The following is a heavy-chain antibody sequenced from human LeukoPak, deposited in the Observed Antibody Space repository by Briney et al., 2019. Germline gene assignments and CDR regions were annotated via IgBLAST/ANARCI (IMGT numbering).Heavy chain of an antibody. CDR3: ARAVVVAATRGNWFDP. J-gene: IGHJ5*02. Sequence: GASVKVSCKASGYIFTSYGISWVRQAPGQGLEWMGWISAYNGNTNYAQKLQGRVTMTTDTSTSTAYMELRSLRSDDTAVYYCARAVVVAATRGNWFDPWGQGTLVTVSS. CDR1: GYIFTSYG. D-gene: IGHD2-15*01. V-gene: IGHV1-18*01. CDR2: ISAYNGNT.